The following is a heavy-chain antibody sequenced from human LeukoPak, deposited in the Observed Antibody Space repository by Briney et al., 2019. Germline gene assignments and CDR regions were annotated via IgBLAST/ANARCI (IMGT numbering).Heavy chain of an antibody. D-gene: IGHD5-12*01. CDR3: EIYTGYDSF. CDR1: GYTFTSYD. J-gene: IGHJ4*02. V-gene: IGHV1-8*01. CDR2: MSPDSGYT. Sequence: ASVKVSCKASGYTFTSYDINWVRQATGQGLEWMGWMSPDSGYTGYAQTFQGRVTLTRNTSVSTAFMELSSLRSEDTAVYYCEIYTGYDSFWGQGTLVTVSS.